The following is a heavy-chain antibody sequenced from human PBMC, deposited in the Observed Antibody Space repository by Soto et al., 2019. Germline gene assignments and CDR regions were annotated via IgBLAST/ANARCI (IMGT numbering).Heavy chain of an antibody. CDR1: GYTLTELS. V-gene: IGHV1-24*01. Sequence: QVQLVQSGAEVKKPGASVKVSCKVSGYTLTELSMHWVRQAPGKGLEWMGGFDPEDGETIYAQKFQGRVTMTEDTSTGTAYMELSSLRSEDTAVYYCATEGSSCYNCNYYYGMDVWGQGTTVTVSS. CDR2: FDPEDGET. CDR3: ATEGSSCYNCNYYYGMDV. J-gene: IGHJ6*02. D-gene: IGHD2-2*02.